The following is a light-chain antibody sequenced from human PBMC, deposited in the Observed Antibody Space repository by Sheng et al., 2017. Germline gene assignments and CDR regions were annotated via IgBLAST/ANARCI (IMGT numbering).Light chain of an antibody. CDR1: QSVNNN. CDR2: GAS. CDR3: QQYGTSPT. V-gene: IGKV3-20*01. J-gene: IGKJ1*01. Sequence: DIVMTQSPATLSVSPGERATLSCRASQSVNNNLAWYRQKPGQSPRLLIYGASTRATGIPDRFSGSASGTDFTLTISRLEPEDFAVYYCQQYGTSPTFGQGTKVEIK.